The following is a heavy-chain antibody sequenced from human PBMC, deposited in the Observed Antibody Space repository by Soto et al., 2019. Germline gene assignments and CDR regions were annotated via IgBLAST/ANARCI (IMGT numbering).Heavy chain of an antibody. CDR3: ARGYCSGGDCYSGMDV. CDR1: GGPFSTHA. CDR2: IIPISGTT. J-gene: IGHJ6*02. D-gene: IGHD2-15*01. V-gene: IGHV1-69*13. Sequence: SVKVSCKASGGPFSTHAIIWVRQAPGHGLEWMGGIIPISGTTYYTQKFQGRVTITADEPTSTAFMELSSLKSDDTAVFYCARGYCSGGDCYSGMDVWGQGTMVTVSS.